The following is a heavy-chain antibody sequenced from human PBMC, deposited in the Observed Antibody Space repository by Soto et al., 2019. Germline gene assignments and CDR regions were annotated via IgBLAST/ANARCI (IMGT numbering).Heavy chain of an antibody. D-gene: IGHD3-16*02. Sequence: PGGSLRLSCAASGFTVSGSAVHWVRQASGKGLEWVGRIRSKTNSYATAYAASVKGRFTISRDDSKNTAYLQMNSLKTEDTAVYYCTSHVGELSLPRAFESWGKGTMVTVSS. V-gene: IGHV3-73*01. CDR3: TSHVGELSLPRAFES. CDR1: GFTVSGSA. CDR2: IRSKTNSYAT. J-gene: IGHJ3*02.